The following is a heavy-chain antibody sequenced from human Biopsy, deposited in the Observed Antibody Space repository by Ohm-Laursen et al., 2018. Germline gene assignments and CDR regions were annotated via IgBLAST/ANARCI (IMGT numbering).Heavy chain of an antibody. V-gene: IGHV1-69*06. D-gene: IGHD6-13*01. Sequence: SVKVSCKASGGTFTNHAVGWVRQAPGQGLEWVGSSIPLFNTANYAQKFQGRVTMTADTSTSTAYMELRSLRSDDTAVYFCARSLSAIRVYAFDIGGQGTMVTVSS. CDR3: ARSLSAIRVYAFDI. CDR2: SIPLFNTA. CDR1: GGTFTNHA. J-gene: IGHJ3*02.